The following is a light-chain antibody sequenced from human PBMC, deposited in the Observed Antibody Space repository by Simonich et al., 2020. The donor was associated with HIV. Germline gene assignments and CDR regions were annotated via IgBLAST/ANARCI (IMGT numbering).Light chain of an antibody. J-gene: IGLJ2*01. CDR3: QTWGTGIRV. V-gene: IGLV4-69*01. CDR2: LNSDGSH. CDR1: SGHSSYA. Sequence: QLVLTQSPSASASLGASVKLTCTLSSGHSSYAIAWHQLQPEKGPRSLMKLNSDGSHSKGDGIPDRFSGSSSGAERYLTISSLQSEDEADYYCQTWGTGIRVFGGGTKLTVL.